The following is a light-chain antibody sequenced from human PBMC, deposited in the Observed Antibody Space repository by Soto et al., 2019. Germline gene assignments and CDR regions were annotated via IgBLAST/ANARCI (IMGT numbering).Light chain of an antibody. CDR3: CSYADSNTYV. Sequence: QSALAQPASVSGSPGQSITISCTGTNSDVGTYNLISWYQKSPDKAPKVIVYEATKRPSGVSSRFSGSKSGNTASLTISGLQAEDEADYFCCSYADSNTYVFGTGTKVTVL. CDR2: EAT. V-gene: IGLV2-23*01. CDR1: NSDVGTYNL. J-gene: IGLJ1*01.